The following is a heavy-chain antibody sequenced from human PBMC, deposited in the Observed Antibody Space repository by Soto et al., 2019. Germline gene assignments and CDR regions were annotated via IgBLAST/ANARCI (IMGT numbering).Heavy chain of an antibody. CDR1: GGSISSGGYY. J-gene: IGHJ4*02. CDR3: AREVPGYRYNFDY. D-gene: IGHD3-16*02. V-gene: IGHV4-31*03. CDR2: IYNSGST. Sequence: QVQLQESGPGLVKPSQTLSLTCTVSGGSISSGGYYWSWIRQHPGKGLEWIGYIYNSGSTYYNPSLKSRVTISQDTSKNQFSLKLTSVTAADTAVYYCAREVPGYRYNFDYWGQGTLVTVSS.